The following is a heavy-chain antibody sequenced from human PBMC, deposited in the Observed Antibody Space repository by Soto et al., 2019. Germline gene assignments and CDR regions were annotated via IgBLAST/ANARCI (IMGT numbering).Heavy chain of an antibody. Sequence: SQTLSLTCTVSGGSISSYYWSCIRQPAAKGLEWIGLIYTTASTNYNPSLTSRVTMSVDTFKNQFSLKLSSVTAAATAVYYCARDFGVASSTTGMDVWGQGTKVTVSS. CDR2: IYTTAST. V-gene: IGHV4-4*07. D-gene: IGHD3-3*01. J-gene: IGHJ6*02. CDR1: GGSISSYY. CDR3: ARDFGVASSTTGMDV.